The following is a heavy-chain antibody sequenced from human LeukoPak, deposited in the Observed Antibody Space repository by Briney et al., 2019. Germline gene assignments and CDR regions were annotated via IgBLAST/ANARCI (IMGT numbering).Heavy chain of an antibody. D-gene: IGHD1-14*01. Sequence: PGGSLRLSCAASGFSFSNAWMNWVRQAPGKGLEWVAVISYDGSNKYYADSVKGRFTISRDNSKNTLYLQMNSLRAEDTAVYYCAKATVAEGFDYWGQGTLVTVSS. J-gene: IGHJ4*02. V-gene: IGHV3-30*18. CDR3: AKATVAEGFDY. CDR1: GFSFSNAW. CDR2: ISYDGSNK.